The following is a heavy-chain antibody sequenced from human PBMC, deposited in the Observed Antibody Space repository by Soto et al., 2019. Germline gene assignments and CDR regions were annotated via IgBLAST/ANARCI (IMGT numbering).Heavy chain of an antibody. CDR3: ARDYPPDYYDSSGYYLGGWFDL. D-gene: IGHD3-22*01. CDR2: INPNSGGT. J-gene: IGHJ5*02. V-gene: IGHV1-2*02. CDR1: GYTFTGYY. Sequence: ASVKVSCKASGYTFTGYYMHWVRQAPGQGLEWMGWINPNSGGTNYAQKFQGRVTMTRDTSISTAYMELSRLRFDDTAVYYCARDYPPDYYDSSGYYLGGWFDLWGQGTPVPVYS.